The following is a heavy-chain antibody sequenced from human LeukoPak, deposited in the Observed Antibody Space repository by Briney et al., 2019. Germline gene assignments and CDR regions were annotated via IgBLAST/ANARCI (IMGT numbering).Heavy chain of an antibody. Sequence: GESLKISCKGSGYIFTNYWTVWVRQMPGKGLEWMGSMSPGDSDTRYSPPVQGQVTISADKSINTAYLQWSSLKASDTAMYYCTRRVYCGGDCYFGAFDIWGQGTMVTVSS. J-gene: IGHJ3*02. D-gene: IGHD2-21*02. CDR1: GYIFTNYW. CDR3: TRRVYCGGDCYFGAFDI. CDR2: MSPGDSDT. V-gene: IGHV5-51*01.